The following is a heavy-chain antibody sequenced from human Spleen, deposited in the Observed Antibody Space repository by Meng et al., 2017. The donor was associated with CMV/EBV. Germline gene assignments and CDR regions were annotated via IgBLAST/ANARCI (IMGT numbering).Heavy chain of an antibody. J-gene: IGHJ4*02. V-gene: IGHV1-18*01. CDR3: ARTLAVTGLSYSGY. D-gene: IGHD6-19*01. CDR1: GFTFDNFG. CDR2: ISAYTGNT. Sequence: SGFTFDNFGFFWMRQAPGQGPEWMGWISAYTGNTKYGQNFQGRLTMTTDASTTTVFMELRGLRSSDTAMYFCARTLAVTGLSYSGYWGQGTLVTVSS.